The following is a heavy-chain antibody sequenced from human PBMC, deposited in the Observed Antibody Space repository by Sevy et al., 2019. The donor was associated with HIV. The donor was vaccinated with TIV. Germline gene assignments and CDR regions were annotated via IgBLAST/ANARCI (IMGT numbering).Heavy chain of an antibody. CDR1: GFTFSSYA. CDR2: ISGSGGNR. V-gene: IGHV3-23*01. D-gene: IGHD1-26*01. J-gene: IGHJ4*02. Sequence: GGSLRLSCTASGFTFSSYAMSWVRQAPGKGLEWVSTISGSGGNRYYADSLKGRFTISRDSSRNTVLLQMTNLRAEDTAVYYCAKNRVGSYPDYWGQGTLVTVSS. CDR3: AKNRVGSYPDY.